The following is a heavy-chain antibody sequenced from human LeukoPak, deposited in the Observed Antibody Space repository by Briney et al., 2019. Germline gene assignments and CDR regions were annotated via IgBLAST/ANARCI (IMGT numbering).Heavy chain of an antibody. CDR3: ARGLGSSWVGDY. Sequence: KPSETLSLTCAVYGGSFSGYYWSWIRQPPGKGLEWIGEINHSGSNNYNPSLKSRVTIPVDTSKNQFSLKLSSVTAADTAVYYWARGLGSSWVGDYWGQGTLVTVSS. CDR2: INHSGSN. J-gene: IGHJ4*02. V-gene: IGHV4-34*01. D-gene: IGHD6-13*01. CDR1: GGSFSGYY.